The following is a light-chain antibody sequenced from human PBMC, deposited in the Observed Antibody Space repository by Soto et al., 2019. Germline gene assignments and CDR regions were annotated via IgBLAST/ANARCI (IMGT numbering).Light chain of an antibody. V-gene: IGKV1D-16*01. Sequence: DVQMTQSPSSLSASVGDRVTTTCRASQGIKDWLAWYQQKPAKAPKSLISAASNLQPGVPSRFSGSGSGTEFTLTITSLQPEDSATYYCQQYNIYPLTFGGGTKVEIK. CDR2: AAS. J-gene: IGKJ4*01. CDR1: QGIKDW. CDR3: QQYNIYPLT.